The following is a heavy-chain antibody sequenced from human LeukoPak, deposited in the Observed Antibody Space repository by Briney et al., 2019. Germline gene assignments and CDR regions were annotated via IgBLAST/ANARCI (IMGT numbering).Heavy chain of an antibody. D-gene: IGHD3-22*01. CDR3: ARDSRLSYYDNSGYYGLDY. CDR2: ISSSSSYI. J-gene: IGHJ4*02. V-gene: IGHV3-21*01. Sequence: RGSLRLSCAASGFTFSSYSMNWVRQAPGKGLEWVSSISSSSSYIYYADSVKGRFTISRDNAKNSLYLQMNSLRAEDTAVYYCARDSRLSYYDNSGYYGLDYWGQGTLVTVSS. CDR1: GFTFSSYS.